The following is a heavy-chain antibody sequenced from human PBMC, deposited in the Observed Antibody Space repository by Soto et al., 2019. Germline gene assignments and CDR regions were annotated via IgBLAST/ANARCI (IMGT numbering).Heavy chain of an antibody. J-gene: IGHJ4*02. CDR1: GFTFTKYW. CDR2: ISSDGTTT. D-gene: IGHD2-8*01. V-gene: IGHV3-74*01. Sequence: EVQLVESGGGLVQPGEALRLSCAASGFTFTKYWMHWGRLAPGKGPVWVSYISSDGTTTDYADSVKGRFTISRDNANNMLYLQMDSLRVEDTAVYYCAIQDCTNDVCLEAAVTVGGALEYWGQGAQVTVSS. CDR3: AIQDCTNDVCLEAAVTVGGALEY.